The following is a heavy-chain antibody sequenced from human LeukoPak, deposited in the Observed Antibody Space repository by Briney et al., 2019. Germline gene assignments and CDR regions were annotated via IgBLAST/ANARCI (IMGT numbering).Heavy chain of an antibody. CDR2: MNPNSGNT. V-gene: IGHV1-8*01. CDR1: GYTCTSYD. CDR3: ARGLRFLEWTPYYYYYYMDV. Sequence: ASVKVSCKASGYTCTSYDINWVRQATGQGLEWMGWMNPNSGNTGYAQKFQGRVTMTRNTSISTAYMELSSLRSEDTAVYYCARGLRFLEWTPYYYYYYMDVWGKGATVTVSS. J-gene: IGHJ6*03. D-gene: IGHD3-3*01.